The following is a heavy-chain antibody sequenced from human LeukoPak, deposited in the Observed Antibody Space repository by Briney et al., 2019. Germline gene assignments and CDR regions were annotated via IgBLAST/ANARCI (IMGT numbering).Heavy chain of an antibody. V-gene: IGHV3-21*01. CDR3: VRDQGGERWFDP. CDR2: ISSGSSFI. J-gene: IGHJ5*02. CDR1: GFKFGSYA. Sequence: PGGSLRLSCAASGFKFGSYAMNWVRQAPGKGLEWVSSISSGSSFIYYADSVKGRFTISRDNAKNSLYLQMNSLRAEDTAIYYCVRDQGGERWFDPWGQGTLVTVSS. D-gene: IGHD3-16*01.